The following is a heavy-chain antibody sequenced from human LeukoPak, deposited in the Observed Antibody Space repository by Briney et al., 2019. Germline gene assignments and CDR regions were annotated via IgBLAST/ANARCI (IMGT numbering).Heavy chain of an antibody. V-gene: IGHV3-33*01. CDR1: GFSFNTYG. J-gene: IGHJ4*02. CDR3: ARGGPEWPLDY. Sequence: GGSMRLSCGASGFSFNTYGMLWVRQAPGKGLEWVAVIWYDGSNTYYADSVKGRFTISRDNSKNTLYLQMNSLRAEDTAVYYCARGGPEWPLDYWGQGTLVTVSS. D-gene: IGHD3-3*01. CDR2: IWYDGSNT.